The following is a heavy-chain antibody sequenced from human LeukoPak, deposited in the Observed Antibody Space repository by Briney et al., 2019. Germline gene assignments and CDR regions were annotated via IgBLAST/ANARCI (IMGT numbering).Heavy chain of an antibody. CDR1: GYTFTGYY. CDR2: INPNSGGT. V-gene: IGHV1-2*06. D-gene: IGHD6-13*01. J-gene: IGHJ4*02. Sequence: GASVKVSFKAAGYTFTGYYMHWVRQAPGQGLEWMGRINPNSGGTNYARKFQGRVTMTREISISTAYMELSRLRSDDTAVYYCTRDLMSRNSSWSLASLGYWGQGTLVTVSS. CDR3: TRDLMSRNSSWSLASLGY.